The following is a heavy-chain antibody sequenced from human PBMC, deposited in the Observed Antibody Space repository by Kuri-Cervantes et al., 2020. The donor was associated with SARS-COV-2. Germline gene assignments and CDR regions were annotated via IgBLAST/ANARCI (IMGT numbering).Heavy chain of an antibody. CDR2: INHSGST. CDR1: GGSFSGYY. CDR3: ARILILNYYGSGSSNWFDP. Sequence: SETLSLTCAVYGGSFSGYYWSWTRQPPGKGLEWIGEINHSGSTNYNPSLKSRVTISVDTSKNQFSLKLSSVTAADTAVYYCARILILNYYGSGSSNWFDPWGQGTLVTVSS. V-gene: IGHV4-34*01. D-gene: IGHD3-10*01. J-gene: IGHJ5*02.